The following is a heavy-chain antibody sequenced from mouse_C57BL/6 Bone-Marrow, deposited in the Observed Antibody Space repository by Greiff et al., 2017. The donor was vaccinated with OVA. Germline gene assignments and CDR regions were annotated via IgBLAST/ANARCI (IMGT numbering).Heavy chain of an antibody. Sequence: VQLQQSGPELVKPGASVKISCKASGYAFSSSWMNWVKQRPGQGLEWIGRIYPGDGDTNYNGKFKGKATLTADKSSSTAYMQLSSLTSDDSAVDYCARNYGSRDYCSMDYWGQGTSVTVSS. CDR2: IYPGDGDT. CDR1: GYAFSSSW. CDR3: ARNYGSRDYCSMDY. D-gene: IGHD1-1*01. J-gene: IGHJ4*01. V-gene: IGHV1-82*01.